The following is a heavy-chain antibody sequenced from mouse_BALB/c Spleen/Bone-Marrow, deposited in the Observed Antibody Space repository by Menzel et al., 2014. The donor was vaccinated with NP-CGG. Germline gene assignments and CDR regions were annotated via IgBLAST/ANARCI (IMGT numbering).Heavy chain of an antibody. CDR2: ISSGSSTI. CDR3: ARYGNYFYAMDY. CDR1: EFTFSSFG. V-gene: IGHV5-17*02. Sequence: EAKVVESGGGLVQPGGSRKLSCAASEFTFSSFGMHWVRQAPEKGLEWVAYISSGSSTIYYADTVKGRFTISRGNPKNTLVLHMTSLRSEDTAMYYCARYGNYFYAMDYWGQGTSVNVSS. D-gene: IGHD2-1*01. J-gene: IGHJ4*01.